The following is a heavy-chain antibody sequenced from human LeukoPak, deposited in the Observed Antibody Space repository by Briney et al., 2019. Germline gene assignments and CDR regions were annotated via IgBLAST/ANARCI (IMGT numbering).Heavy chain of an antibody. CDR1: GDSLSRYY. V-gene: IGHV4-34*01. CDR3: ASVRHDPLEYYYYIDV. D-gene: IGHD2/OR15-2a*01. J-gene: IGHJ6*03. Sequence: PLETLSLTCAVSGDSLSRYYWTWIRQPPGKGLEWLGEISPSGSPKYNPSLKSRATISVDTSKNQFSLRLTSVTAADTALYYCASVRHDPLEYYYYIDVWGKGTTVTVSS. CDR2: ISPSGSP.